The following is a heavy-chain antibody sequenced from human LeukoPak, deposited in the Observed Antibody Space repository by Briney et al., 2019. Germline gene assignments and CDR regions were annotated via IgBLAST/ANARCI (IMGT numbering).Heavy chain of an antibody. Sequence: GRSLRLSCAASGFTVSNSGMHWVRQARGKGLEWVAFSRFDGSSKFYTDSVKGRFTISRDNSKNTLNLQMNSLRAEDTAVYYCAKDYIFGGWGNAFDIWGQGTMVTVSS. V-gene: IGHV3-30*02. D-gene: IGHD3-16*01. CDR1: GFTVSNSG. CDR3: AKDYIFGGWGNAFDI. J-gene: IGHJ3*02. CDR2: SRFDGSSK.